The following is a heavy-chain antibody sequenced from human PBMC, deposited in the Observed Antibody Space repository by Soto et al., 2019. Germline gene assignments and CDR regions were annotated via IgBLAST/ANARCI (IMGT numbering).Heavy chain of an antibody. J-gene: IGHJ4*02. V-gene: IGHV4-31*03. CDR3: ASSSYLTTVVPDLDY. CDR2: IYYSGST. Sequence: QVQLQESGPGLVKPSQTLSLTCTVSGGSISSGGYYWSWIRQHPGKGLEWIGYIYYSGSTYYNPALQGRVTISVAPSKNPFSLKLGSVTAADTAVYYCASSSYLTTVVPDLDYWGQGTLVTVSS. CDR1: GGSISSGGYY. D-gene: IGHD4-17*01.